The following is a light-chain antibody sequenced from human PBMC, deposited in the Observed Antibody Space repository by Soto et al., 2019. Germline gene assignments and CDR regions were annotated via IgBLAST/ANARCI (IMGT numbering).Light chain of an antibody. Sequence: EVVLTQSPGTLSLSPGERATLSCRASQNVYINSLAWYQQRPGQTPSLLIYGASTRAAAIPGRFSGSGSGADFALSIDGLEPEDFAIYYCQQYGDSPLTFGPGTRVD. V-gene: IGKV3-20*01. CDR3: QQYGDSPLT. CDR2: GAS. CDR1: QNVYINS. J-gene: IGKJ3*01.